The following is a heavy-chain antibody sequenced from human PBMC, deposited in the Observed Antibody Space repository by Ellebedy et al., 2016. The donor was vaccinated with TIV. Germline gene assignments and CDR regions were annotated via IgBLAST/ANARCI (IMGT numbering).Heavy chain of an antibody. CDR3: AKDGQGEDVLSGRRTYWYFDL. D-gene: IGHD2-21*01. CDR2: LSASGGST. J-gene: IGHJ2*01. Sequence: GESLKISCAAPGFDFRKYGMSWVRQAPGKGLEWVSTLSASGGSTYYADSVKGRCTISRDNSKNTLYLQISSLRAEDTATYYCAKDGQGEDVLSGRRTYWYFDLWGRGILVTVSS. V-gene: IGHV3-23*01. CDR1: GFDFRKYG.